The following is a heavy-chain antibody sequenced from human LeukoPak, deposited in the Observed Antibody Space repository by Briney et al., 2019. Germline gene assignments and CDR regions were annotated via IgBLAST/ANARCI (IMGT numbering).Heavy chain of an antibody. CDR3: ARDKVGIGVVIMSGFDP. CDR2: ISAYNGNT. J-gene: IGHJ5*02. Sequence: ASVKVSCKASGYTFTSYGISWVRQAPGQGLEWMGWISAYNGNTNYAQKLQGRVTMTTDTSTSTAYMELRSLRSDDTAVYYCARDKVGIGVVIMSGFDPWDQGTLVTVSS. V-gene: IGHV1-18*01. CDR1: GYTFTSYG. D-gene: IGHD3-3*01.